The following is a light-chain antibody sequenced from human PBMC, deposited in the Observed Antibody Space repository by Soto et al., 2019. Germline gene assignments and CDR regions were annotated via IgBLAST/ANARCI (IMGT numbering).Light chain of an antibody. CDR1: QSISNS. CDR3: QQFRTYSWT. V-gene: IGKV1-5*03. Sequence: DIQMTQSPSTLSASVGDRVTITCRASQSISNSLAWYQQKSGKAPKLLIYKASSLDRGVPSRFSGSGSGTGFTLTISSLQTDDFATYYCQQFRTYSWTFGQGTKVDI. J-gene: IGKJ1*01. CDR2: KAS.